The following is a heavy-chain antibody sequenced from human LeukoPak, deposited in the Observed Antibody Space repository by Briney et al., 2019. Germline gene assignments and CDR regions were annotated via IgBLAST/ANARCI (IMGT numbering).Heavy chain of an antibody. D-gene: IGHD1-26*01. CDR1: GFTFSSYS. J-gene: IGHJ4*02. CDR2: ISSSSSTI. V-gene: IGHV3-48*01. Sequence: PGGSLRLSCAASGFTFSSYSMNWVRQAPGKGLEWVSYISSSSSTIYYADSVKGRFTISRDNAKNSLYLQMNSLRAEDTAVYYCAREKLGFDYWGQGTLVTVSS. CDR3: AREKLGFDY.